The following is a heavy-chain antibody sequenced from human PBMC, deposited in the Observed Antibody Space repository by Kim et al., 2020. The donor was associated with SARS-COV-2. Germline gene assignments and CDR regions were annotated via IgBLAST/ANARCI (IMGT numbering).Heavy chain of an antibody. Sequence: SETLSLTCTVSGGSISSGGYYWSWIRQHPGKGLEWIGYIYYSGSTYYNPSLKSRVTISVDTSKNQFSLKLSSVTAADTAVYYCARDFSIAVAGTGWFDPWGQGTLVTVSS. D-gene: IGHD6-19*01. J-gene: IGHJ5*02. V-gene: IGHV4-31*03. CDR3: ARDFSIAVAGTGWFDP. CDR2: IYYSGST. CDR1: GGSISSGGYY.